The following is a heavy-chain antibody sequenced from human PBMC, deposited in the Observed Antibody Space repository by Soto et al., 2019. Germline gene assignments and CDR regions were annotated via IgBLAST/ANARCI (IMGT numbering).Heavy chain of an antibody. J-gene: IGHJ4*02. V-gene: IGHV4-31*03. CDR1: GGSISSGGYY. Sequence: QVQLQESGPGLVKPSQTLSLTCTVSGGSISSGGYYWIWIRQHPGKGLECIGYIYYSGSTYYNPSLKSRVTISVDTSKTQFSRKLSSVTAAATAVYYCARGGIAAAAPPDYWGQGTLVTVSS. CDR2: IYYSGST. CDR3: ARGGIAAAAPPDY. D-gene: IGHD6-13*01.